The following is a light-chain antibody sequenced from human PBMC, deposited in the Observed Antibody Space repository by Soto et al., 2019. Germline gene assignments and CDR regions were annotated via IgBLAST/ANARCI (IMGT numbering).Light chain of an antibody. CDR2: DVS. CDR3: QQSFTGPRT. V-gene: IGKV1-39*01. J-gene: IGKJ2*01. Sequence: DIQMTQSPSSLTASVGDRVTVTCRASQSIGRYLNWYQQKPGKAPRLLIYDVSSLQTGVPSRFSGDESGTDFTLTISGLQLEDFATYYCQQSFTGPRTFGQGTKLEIQ. CDR1: QSIGRY.